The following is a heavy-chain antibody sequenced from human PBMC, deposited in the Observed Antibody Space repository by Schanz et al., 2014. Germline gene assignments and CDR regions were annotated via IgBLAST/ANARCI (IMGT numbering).Heavy chain of an antibody. D-gene: IGHD1-26*01. Sequence: EVQLVESGGGLVQPGGSLRLSCAASGFTFSSYWMSWVRQAPGKGLEWVANIKQDGSEKYYVDSVQGRFTISRDNAKNSLYLQMNSLRPEDTAVYYCAKEGSIYWDRSVDYWGQGTLVTVSS. CDR1: GFTFSSYW. CDR2: IKQDGSEK. J-gene: IGHJ4*02. CDR3: AKEGSIYWDRSVDY. V-gene: IGHV3-7*01.